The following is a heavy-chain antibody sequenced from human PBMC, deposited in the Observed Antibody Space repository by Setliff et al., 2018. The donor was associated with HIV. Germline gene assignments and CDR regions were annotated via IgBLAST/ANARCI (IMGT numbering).Heavy chain of an antibody. V-gene: IGHV4-4*09. CDR2: IYTSGGT. D-gene: IGHD1-26*01. J-gene: IGHJ4*02. CDR1: GGSITNYY. CDR3: ARRGSYSSPETL. Sequence: SETLSLTCTVSGGSITNYYWSWIRQPPGKGLQWIGYIYTSGGTNYNPSLKSRVTISVDTSKNQFSLKVSSVTAADTAVYYCARRGSYSSPETLWGQGTLVTVSS.